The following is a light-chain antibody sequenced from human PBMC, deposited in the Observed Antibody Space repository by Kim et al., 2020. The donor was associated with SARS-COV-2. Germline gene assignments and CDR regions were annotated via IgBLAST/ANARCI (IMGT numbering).Light chain of an antibody. J-gene: IGKJ2*03. CDR2: AAS. CDR1: QTITNY. CDR3: QQTYTSPYS. V-gene: IGKV1-39*01. Sequence: DIQMTQSPSSLSASVGDTVNITCRASQTITNYLNWNQHKLGGAPNLLIFAASTLHSGVPSRFSGSGSGTDFSLTISGLQSQDFATYYCQQTYTSPYSFGQRTKVDIK.